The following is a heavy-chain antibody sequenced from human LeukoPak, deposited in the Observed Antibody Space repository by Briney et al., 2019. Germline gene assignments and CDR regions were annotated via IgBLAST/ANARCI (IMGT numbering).Heavy chain of an antibody. CDR3: ARDESLGEPVY. J-gene: IGHJ4*02. CDR1: GGTFSSYT. D-gene: IGHD3-16*01. Sequence: SVKVSCKSSGGTFSSYTISWVRQAPGQGLEWMGRIIPIFGIANYAQKFQGRVTITADKSTSTAYMELSSLRAEDTAVYYCARDESLGEPVYWGQGTLVTVSS. CDR2: IIPIFGIA. V-gene: IGHV1-69*04.